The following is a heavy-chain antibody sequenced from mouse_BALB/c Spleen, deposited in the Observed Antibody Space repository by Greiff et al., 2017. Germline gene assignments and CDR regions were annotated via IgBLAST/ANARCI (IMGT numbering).Heavy chain of an antibody. D-gene: IGHD1-2*01. CDR3: AGITTATY. CDR1: GYSITSDYA. Sequence: EVKLEESGPGLVKPSQSLSLTCTVTGYSITSDYAWNWIRQFPGNKLEWMGYISYSGSTSYNPSLKSRISITRDTSKNQFFLQLNSVTTEDTATYYCAGITTATYWGQGTTLTVSS. J-gene: IGHJ2*01. V-gene: IGHV3-2*02. CDR2: ISYSGST.